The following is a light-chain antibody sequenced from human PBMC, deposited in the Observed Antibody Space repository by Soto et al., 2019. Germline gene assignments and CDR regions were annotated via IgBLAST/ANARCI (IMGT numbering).Light chain of an antibody. CDR3: TSYTSDSSVL. Sequence: QSALTQPASVSGSPGQSVTISCTGTSSDIGGYRYVSWYQQRPGKAPKLMIHDVTNRPSGVSDRFSGSKSGNTASLTISGLQAEDVADYYCTSYTSDSSVLFGGGTKLTVL. CDR1: SSDIGGYRY. J-gene: IGLJ2*01. V-gene: IGLV2-14*03. CDR2: DVT.